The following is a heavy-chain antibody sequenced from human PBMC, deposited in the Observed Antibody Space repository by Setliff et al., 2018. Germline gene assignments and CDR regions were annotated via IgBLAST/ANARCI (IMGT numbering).Heavy chain of an antibody. D-gene: IGHD6-13*01. Sequence: ASVKVSCKVSGYTFTDYYMHWVQQAPGKGLEWMGLVDPEDGETIYAEKFQGRVTITADTSTDTAYMELSSLRSEDTAVYYCARVGHSSSWLRYYYYGMDVWGQGTTVTVSS. J-gene: IGHJ6*02. CDR3: ARVGHSSSWLRYYYYGMDV. V-gene: IGHV1-69-2*01. CDR1: GYTFTDYY. CDR2: VDPEDGET.